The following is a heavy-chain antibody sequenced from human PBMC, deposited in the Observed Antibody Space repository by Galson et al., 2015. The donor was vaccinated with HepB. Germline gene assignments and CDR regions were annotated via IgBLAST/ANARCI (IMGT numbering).Heavy chain of an antibody. D-gene: IGHD3-10*02. CDR1: GFTFSFYS. V-gene: IGHV3-48*01. CDR3: ARAGGNLSMFSA. J-gene: IGHJ5*02. Sequence: SLRLSCAASGFTFSFYSMSWVRQAPGKGLEWVSYIRGGSTTIYYADSVKGRFTISRDNAKNSLYLQMNSLRAEDTAVYYCARAGGNLSMFSAWGQGTLVTVSS. CDR2: IRGGSTTI.